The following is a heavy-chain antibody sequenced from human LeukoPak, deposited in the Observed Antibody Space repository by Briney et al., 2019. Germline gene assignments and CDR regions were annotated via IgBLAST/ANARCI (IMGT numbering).Heavy chain of an antibody. CDR3: ARGDTGSSC. J-gene: IGHJ4*02. V-gene: IGHV4-61*02. D-gene: IGHD6-6*01. Sequence: NPSQTLSLTCTVSGGSISSGSYYWRWIRQPAGKGLEWIGRIYTSGSTNYNPSLKSRVTISVDTSKNQFSLKLSSVTAADTAVYYCARGDTGSSCWGQGTLVTVSS. CDR2: IYTSGST. CDR1: GGSISSGSYY.